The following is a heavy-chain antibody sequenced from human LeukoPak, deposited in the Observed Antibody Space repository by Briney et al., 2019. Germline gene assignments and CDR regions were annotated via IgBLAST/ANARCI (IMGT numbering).Heavy chain of an antibody. V-gene: IGHV1-24*01. D-gene: IGHD3-22*01. CDR2: FDPEDGET. CDR3: ATLGPFYYDRAGLYYYYYMDV. Sequence: ASVKVSCKVSGYTLTELSMHWVRQAPGKGLEWMGGFDPEDGETIYAQKFQGRVTMTEDTSTDPAYMELSSLRSEDTAVYYCATLGPFYYDRAGLYYYYYMDVWGQGTTVTVSS. CDR1: GYTLTELS. J-gene: IGHJ6*03.